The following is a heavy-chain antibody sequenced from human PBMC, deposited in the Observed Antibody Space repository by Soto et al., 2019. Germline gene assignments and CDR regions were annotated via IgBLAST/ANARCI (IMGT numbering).Heavy chain of an antibody. CDR2: ISSDGSSK. CDR3: AKGNTYYYGSGAIDC. CDR1: GFTFSTYG. D-gene: IGHD3-10*01. J-gene: IGHJ4*02. V-gene: IGHV3-30*18. Sequence: QVQLVESGGGVVQPGRSLRLSCAASGFTFSTYGMHWVRQAPGKGLEWVAVISSDGSSKSYADSVKGRFTISRDNSKNTLYLQINSLRAEDTAVFYCAKGNTYYYGSGAIDCWGQGTLVTVSS.